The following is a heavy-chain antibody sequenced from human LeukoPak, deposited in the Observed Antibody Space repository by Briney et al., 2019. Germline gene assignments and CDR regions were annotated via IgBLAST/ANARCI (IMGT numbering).Heavy chain of an antibody. D-gene: IGHD3-10*01. V-gene: IGHV3-21*01. CDR2: ISSSSSYI. Sequence: GSLRLSCAASGFTFSSYSMNWVRQAPGKGLEWVSSISSSSSYIYYADSVKGRFTISRDNAKNSLYLQMNSLRAEDTAVYYCALITMVRGVNFDYWGQGTLVTVSS. CDR1: GFTFSSYS. J-gene: IGHJ4*02. CDR3: ALITMVRGVNFDY.